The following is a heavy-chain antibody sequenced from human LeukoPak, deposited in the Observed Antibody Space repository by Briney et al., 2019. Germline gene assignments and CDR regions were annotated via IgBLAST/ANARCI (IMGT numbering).Heavy chain of an antibody. CDR2: INQDGSET. Sequence: PGGSLRLSCAASGFTFSEYWMSWVRQAPGKGLEWVANINQDGSETYYVDSVEGRFTISRDNAKNSLFLQMSSLRAEDTAVHFCSGDPGDYWGQGTLVTVSS. CDR1: GFTFSEYW. CDR3: SGDPGDY. V-gene: IGHV3-7*04. J-gene: IGHJ4*02. D-gene: IGHD7-27*01.